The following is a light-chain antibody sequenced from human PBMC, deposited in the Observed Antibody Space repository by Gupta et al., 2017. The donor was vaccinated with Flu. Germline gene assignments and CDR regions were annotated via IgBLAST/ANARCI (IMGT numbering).Light chain of an antibody. CDR1: QANGTW. CDR2: AAS. J-gene: IGKJ4*02. CDR3: QQAGNIPLT. V-gene: IGKV1-12*01. Sequence: PAAESATVKDRVTLSCRASQANGTWLAWYQQKPGKAPKLLIYAASTLHGGVPSRFSGSGSGTDFTLTISSLQAEDVATYYCQQAGNIPLTFGGGTKVEIK.